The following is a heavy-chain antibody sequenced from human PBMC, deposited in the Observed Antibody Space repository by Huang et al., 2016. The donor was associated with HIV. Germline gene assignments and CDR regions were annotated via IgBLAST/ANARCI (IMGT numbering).Heavy chain of an antibody. D-gene: IGHD2-21*02. CDR1: GYTFTNYG. Sequence: QVQLVQSGSELKKPGASVKVSCKASGYTFTNYGVHWVRQAPGQGLEWMGLINTDTGKPSYAQGLTGRFVFSLDTSVNTAYRQISSLKAADSAIYYCVRVRRVMDTYCVADCSTLEAFDIWGQGTVVTVSA. CDR2: INTDTGKP. V-gene: IGHV7-4-1*02. J-gene: IGHJ3*02. CDR3: VRVRRVMDTYCVADCSTLEAFDI.